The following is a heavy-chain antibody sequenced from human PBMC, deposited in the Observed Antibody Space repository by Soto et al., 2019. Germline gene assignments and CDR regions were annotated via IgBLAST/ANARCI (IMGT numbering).Heavy chain of an antibody. J-gene: IGHJ4*02. V-gene: IGHV4-34*01. D-gene: IGHD3-9*01. CDR2: INHSGSP. CDR3: ARDKMTGLFDY. CDR1: GGSFSGSY. Sequence: QVQLQQWGAGLLKPSEPLSLTCAVYGGSFSGSYWTWIRQPPGTGLEWIGEINHSGSPNYNPSLKSRVTISVDTSKHQFSLKLTSVTAADTAVYYCARDKMTGLFDYLGQGTLVTGPS.